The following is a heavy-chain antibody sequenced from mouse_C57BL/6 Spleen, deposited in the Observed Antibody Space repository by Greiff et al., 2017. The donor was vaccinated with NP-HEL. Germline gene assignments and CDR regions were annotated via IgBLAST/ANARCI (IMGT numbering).Heavy chain of an antibody. V-gene: IGHV1-50*01. CDR3: AKRGLYDYGPFDY. CDR2: IDPSDSYT. D-gene: IGHD2-4*01. J-gene: IGHJ2*01. CDR1: GYTFTSYW. Sequence: QVQLQQPGAELVKPGASVKLSCKASGYTFTSYWMQWVKQRPGQGLEWIGEIDPSDSYTNYNQKFQGKATLTVDTSSSTAYMQLSSLTSEDSAVYYCAKRGLYDYGPFDYWGQGTTLTVSS.